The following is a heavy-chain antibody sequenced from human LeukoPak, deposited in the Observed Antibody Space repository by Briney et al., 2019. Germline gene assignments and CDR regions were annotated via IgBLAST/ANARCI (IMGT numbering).Heavy chain of an antibody. CDR1: GYTFTGYY. Sequence: ASVKVSCKASGYTFTGYYMHWVRQAPGQGLEWMGWINPNSGGTNYAQKFQGRVTMTRDTSISTAYMELSRLRSDDTAVYYCARVITMVRGSSRFDPWGQGTLVTVSS. D-gene: IGHD3-10*01. CDR3: ARVITMVRGSSRFDP. J-gene: IGHJ5*02. CDR2: INPNSGGT. V-gene: IGHV1-2*02.